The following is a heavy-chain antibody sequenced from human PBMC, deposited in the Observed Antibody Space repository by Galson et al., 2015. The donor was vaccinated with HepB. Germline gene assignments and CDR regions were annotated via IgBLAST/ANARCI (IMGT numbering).Heavy chain of an antibody. D-gene: IGHD3/OR15-3a*01. CDR2: ISSSGATI. V-gene: IGHV3-11*01. J-gene: IGHJ3*02. Sequence: SLRLSCAASGFTFSDYYITWIRQAPGKGLEWLSSISSSGATIKYADSVKGRFTISRDSARDSLYLQMNSLRDEDAAVYYCAKVGLTYALDIWGQGTMVTVSS. CDR3: AKVGLTYALDI. CDR1: GFTFSDYY.